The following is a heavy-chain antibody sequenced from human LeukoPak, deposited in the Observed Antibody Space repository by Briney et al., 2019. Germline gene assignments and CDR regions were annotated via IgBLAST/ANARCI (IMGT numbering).Heavy chain of an antibody. CDR3: ARRLGYCSGGSCYWSFDY. CDR1: GGSISSSSYY. V-gene: IGHV4-39*01. D-gene: IGHD2-15*01. Sequence: SETLSLTCTVSGGSISSSSYYWGWIRQPPGKGLEWIGSIYSSGSTYYNPSLKSRVTISVDTSKNQFSLKLSSVTAADTAVYYCARRLGYCSGGSCYWSFDYWGQGTLVTASS. J-gene: IGHJ4*02. CDR2: IYSSGST.